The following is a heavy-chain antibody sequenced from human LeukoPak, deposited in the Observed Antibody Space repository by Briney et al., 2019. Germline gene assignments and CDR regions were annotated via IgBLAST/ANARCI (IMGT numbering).Heavy chain of an antibody. Sequence: QTLSLTCVISGDSVSSNSAAGHCTRQSPSRGLEWIGSTYYRSNWYNKFAVSVRSPITINPDTSKIQFSLQLDAVTPEDTAVCYCARQFGNYVAYWGQGTLVTVSS. J-gene: IGHJ4*02. CDR1: GDSVSSNSAA. V-gene: IGHV6-1*01. CDR3: ARQFGNYVAY. CDR2: TYYRSNWYN. D-gene: IGHD3-16*01.